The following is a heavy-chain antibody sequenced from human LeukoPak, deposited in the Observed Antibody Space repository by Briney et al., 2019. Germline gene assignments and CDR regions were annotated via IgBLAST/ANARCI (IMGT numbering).Heavy chain of an antibody. CDR2: IYYSGST. D-gene: IGHD6-13*01. J-gene: IGHJ6*02. CDR3: ARETSSYSSSWYGGGDYYYYYGMDV. CDR1: GGSISSYY. V-gene: IGHV4-59*01. Sequence: SETLSLTCTVSGGSISSYYWSWIRQPPGKGLEWIGYIYYSGSTNYNPSLKSRVTISVDTSKNQFSLKLSSVTAADTAVYYCARETSSYSSSWYGGGDYYYYYGMDVWGQGTTVTVSS.